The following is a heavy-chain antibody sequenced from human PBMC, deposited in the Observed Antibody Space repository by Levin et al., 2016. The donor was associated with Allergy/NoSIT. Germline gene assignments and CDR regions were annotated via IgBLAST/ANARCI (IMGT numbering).Heavy chain of an antibody. Sequence: LSLTCAASGFTFDDYAMHWVRQAPGKGLEWVSGISWNSGSIGYADSVKGRFTISRDNAKNSLYLQMNILRAEDTALYYCAKDMYGDLYDSSGYPEHWGQGTLVTVSS. J-gene: IGHJ4*02. CDR3: AKDMYGDLYDSSGYPEH. CDR1: GFTFDDYA. V-gene: IGHV3-9*01. CDR2: ISWNSGSI. D-gene: IGHD3-22*01.